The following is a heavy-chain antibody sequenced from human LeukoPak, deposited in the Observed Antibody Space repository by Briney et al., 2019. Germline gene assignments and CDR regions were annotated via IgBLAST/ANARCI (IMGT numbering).Heavy chain of an antibody. D-gene: IGHD5-12*01. V-gene: IGHV1-8*01. CDR3: ARDRKSGYDRSFDY. Sequence: ASVKVSCKASGYTFTSYDINWVRQATGQGLEWMGWMNPNSGNTGYAQKFQGRVTMTRNTSISTAYMELSSLRSEDTAVYYCARDRKSGYDRSFDYWGQGTLVTVSS. CDR1: GYTFTSYD. CDR2: MNPNSGNT. J-gene: IGHJ4*02.